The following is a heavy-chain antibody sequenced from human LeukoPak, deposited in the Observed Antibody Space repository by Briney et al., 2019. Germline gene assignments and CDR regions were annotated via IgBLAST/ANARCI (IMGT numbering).Heavy chain of an antibody. V-gene: IGHV3-23*01. D-gene: IGHD7-27*01. CDR1: GFTFSSYT. CDR3: AKDGGLWVSAHWGDS. J-gene: IGHJ4*02. Sequence: GGSLRLSCAASGFTFSSYTMSWVRQAPGKGLEWVSTITTSDGDTYYADSVKGRFTVSRDNSKNTLYLQMNGLRAEDTAVYYCAKDGGLWVSAHWGDSWGRGTLVTVSS. CDR2: ITTSDGDT.